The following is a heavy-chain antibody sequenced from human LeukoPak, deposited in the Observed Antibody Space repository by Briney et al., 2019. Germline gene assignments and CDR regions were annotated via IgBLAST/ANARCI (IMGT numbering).Heavy chain of an antibody. V-gene: IGHV3-74*01. Sequence: GGSLRLSCAVTGFNLRTYWIHWVRHSPGRGLEWVARINGEGSRISYADSVRGRFTISRDNAKNTAYLQMNSLRAEDTALYYCARDPGYYYYGMDVWGQGTTVIVSS. CDR2: INGEGSRI. J-gene: IGHJ6*02. CDR3: ARDPGYYYYGMDV. CDR1: GFNLRTYW.